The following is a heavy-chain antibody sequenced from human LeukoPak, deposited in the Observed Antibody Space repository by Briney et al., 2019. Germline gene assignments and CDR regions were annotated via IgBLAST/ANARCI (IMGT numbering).Heavy chain of an antibody. D-gene: IGHD5-12*01. CDR1: GGSISSGSYY. J-gene: IGHJ5*02. CDR3: ARGPWLPNTKTWFDP. Sequence: PSGTPSLTCTVSGGSISSGSYYWSRIRQPPGKGLEWIGYIYYSVSTNYNPSLKSRVTISVDTSKTQFSLKLSSVTAADTAVYYCARGPWLPNTKTWFDPWGQGTLVTVSS. CDR2: IYYSVST. V-gene: IGHV4-61*01.